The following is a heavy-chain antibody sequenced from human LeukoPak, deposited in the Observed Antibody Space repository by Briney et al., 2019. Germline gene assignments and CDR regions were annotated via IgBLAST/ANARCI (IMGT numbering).Heavy chain of an antibody. CDR3: ARGYGDFKYYFDY. J-gene: IGHJ4*02. CDR1: GFTFSSYA. D-gene: IGHD4-17*01. Sequence: GGSLRLSCAASGFTFSSYAMHWVRQAPGKGLGYVSAISSNGGSTYYANSVKGRFTISRDNSKNTLYLQMGSLRAEDMAVYYCARGYGDFKYYFDYWGQGTLVTVSS. V-gene: IGHV3-64*01. CDR2: ISSNGGST.